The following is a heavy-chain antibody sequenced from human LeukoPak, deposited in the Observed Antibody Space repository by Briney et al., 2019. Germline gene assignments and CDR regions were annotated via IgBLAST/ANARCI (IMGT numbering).Heavy chain of an antibody. D-gene: IGHD2-2*01. Sequence: SEKVSCKASGGTFSSYAISWVRQAPGQGLEWMGGIIPILGTANYAQKFQGRVTITADESTSTAYMELSSLRSEDTAVYYCARNAVPDRPFSGMDVWGKGTTVTVSS. CDR1: GGTFSSYA. CDR2: IIPILGTA. V-gene: IGHV1-69*13. CDR3: ARNAVPDRPFSGMDV. J-gene: IGHJ6*04.